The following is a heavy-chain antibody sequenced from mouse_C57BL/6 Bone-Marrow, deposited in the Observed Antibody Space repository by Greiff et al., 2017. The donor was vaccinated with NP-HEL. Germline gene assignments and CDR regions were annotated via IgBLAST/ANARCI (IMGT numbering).Heavy chain of an antibody. CDR1: GYSITSGYY. J-gene: IGHJ1*03. V-gene: IGHV3-6*01. Sequence: VQLQQSGPGLVKPSQSLSLTCSVTGYSITSGYYWNWIRQFPGNKLEWMGYISYDGSNNYNPSLKNRISITRDTSKNQFFLKLNSVTTEDTATCTCAREEGDITRVVPHGYFDVGATGPTATVS. CDR2: ISYDGSN. D-gene: IGHD1-1*01. CDR3: AREEGDITRVVPHGYFDV.